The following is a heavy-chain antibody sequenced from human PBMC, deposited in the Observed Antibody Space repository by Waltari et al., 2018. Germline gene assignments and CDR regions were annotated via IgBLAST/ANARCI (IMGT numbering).Heavy chain of an antibody. Sequence: QVQLQESGPGLVKPSETLSLTCDVSGYSINRGYYLGWIRRSPGKGLEWIATIYHAGDTFYNPSLKSRVTISMDTSKNQFSLKLNSVTAADTAVYFCSRQVLGYCTSAACRRLESWGQGTLVTVSS. D-gene: IGHD2-2*03. J-gene: IGHJ4*02. CDR2: IYHAGDT. CDR1: GYSINRGYY. V-gene: IGHV4-38-2*01. CDR3: SRQVLGYCTSAACRRLES.